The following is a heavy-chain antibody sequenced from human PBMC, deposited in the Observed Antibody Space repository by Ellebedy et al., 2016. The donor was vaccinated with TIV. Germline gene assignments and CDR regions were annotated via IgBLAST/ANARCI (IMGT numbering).Heavy chain of an antibody. J-gene: IGHJ4*02. CDR3: ARASFSGYYYDY. V-gene: IGHV1-18*01. Sequence: AASVKVSCKASGYTFTSYGISWVRQAPGQGLEWMGWISAYNGNTNYAQKFQGRVTITRDTSASTAYMELSSLRSEDTAVYYCARASFSGYYYDYWGQGTLVTVSS. D-gene: IGHD3-22*01. CDR2: ISAYNGNT. CDR1: GYTFTSYG.